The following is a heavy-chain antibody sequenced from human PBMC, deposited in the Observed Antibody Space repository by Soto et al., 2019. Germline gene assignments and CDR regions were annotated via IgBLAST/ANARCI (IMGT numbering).Heavy chain of an antibody. J-gene: IGHJ6*02. D-gene: IGHD3-10*01. V-gene: IGHV3-9*01. Sequence: EVQLVESGGGLVQPGGSLRLSCGASGFTFDDYAMHWVRQAPGKGLEWVSGISWNSARIDYADSVKGRFTVSRDNAKNSLYLQMNSLRAEDTALYFCAKDILFGETSYYYGMDVWGQGTTVTVSS. CDR1: GFTFDDYA. CDR3: AKDILFGETSYYYGMDV. CDR2: ISWNSARI.